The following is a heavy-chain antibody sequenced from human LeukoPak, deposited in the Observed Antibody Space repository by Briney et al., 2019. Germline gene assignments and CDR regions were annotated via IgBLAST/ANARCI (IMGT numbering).Heavy chain of an antibody. CDR1: GFTFSSYE. V-gene: IGHV3-48*03. Sequence: PGGSLRLSCAASGFTFSSYEMNWVRQAPGKGLEWVSYISSSGSTIYYADSVKGRFTISRDNAKNSLYLQMNSLRAEDTAVYYCASDGGVVTTGYYFDYSGQGTLVTVSS. J-gene: IGHJ4*02. CDR2: ISSSGSTI. CDR3: ASDGGVVTTGYYFDY. D-gene: IGHD3-3*01.